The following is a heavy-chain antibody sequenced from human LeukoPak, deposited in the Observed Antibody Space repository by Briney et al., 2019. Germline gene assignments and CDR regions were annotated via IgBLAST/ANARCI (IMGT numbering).Heavy chain of an antibody. D-gene: IGHD6-19*01. CDR1: GFSLSTSGVG. J-gene: IGHJ4*02. V-gene: IGHV2-5*01. CDR2: IYWNDDK. Sequence: SGPTLVNPTQTLTLTCTFSGFSLSTSGVGVGWIGQPAGKALEWLALIYWNDDKRYSPSLKSRLTITKDTSNKQVVLTMTNMDPVDTATYYCAHCAGYSSGCGFFDYWGQGTLVTVSS. CDR3: AHCAGYSSGCGFFDY.